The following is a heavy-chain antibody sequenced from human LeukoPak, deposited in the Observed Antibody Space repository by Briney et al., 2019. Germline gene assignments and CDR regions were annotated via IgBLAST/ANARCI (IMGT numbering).Heavy chain of an antibody. CDR2: IYYSGST. CDR1: GGSISSYY. D-gene: IGHD3-16*02. J-gene: IGHJ4*02. Sequence: NPSETLSLTCTVSGGSISSYYWSWVRQPPGKGLEWVGYIYYSGSTNYNPSLKSRVTISVDTSKNQFSLKLSSVTAADTAVYYCARYDVWGSYRAFDYWGQGTLVTVSS. V-gene: IGHV4-59*08. CDR3: ARYDVWGSYRAFDY.